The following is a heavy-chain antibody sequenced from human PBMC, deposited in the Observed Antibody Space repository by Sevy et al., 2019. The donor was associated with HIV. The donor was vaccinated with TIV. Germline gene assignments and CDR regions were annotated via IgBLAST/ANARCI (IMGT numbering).Heavy chain of an antibody. D-gene: IGHD1-1*01. Sequence: GGSLRLSCAASGFTFSSYRMTWVCQAPGKGLEWVSCISSNSAYINYADSVKGRFTISRDNAKNLLYLQMDGLRAEDTAVYYCARAVLEISTWRSDYWGQGTQVTVSS. CDR1: GFTFSSYR. J-gene: IGHJ4*02. V-gene: IGHV3-21*01. CDR2: ISSNSAYI. CDR3: ARAVLEISTWRSDY.